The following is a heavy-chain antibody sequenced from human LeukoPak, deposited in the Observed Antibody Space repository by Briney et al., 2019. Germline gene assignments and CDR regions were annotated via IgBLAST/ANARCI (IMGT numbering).Heavy chain of an antibody. V-gene: IGHV1-2*02. CDR1: GYTFTGYY. Sequence: ASVKVSCKASGYTFTGYYMHWVRQAPGQGLEWMGWINPNSGGTNYAQKFQGRVTMTRDTSTSTAYTELRSLRSDDTAVYYCARCPYSSGWYPPYYYYGMDVWGQGTTVTVSS. CDR2: INPNSGGT. D-gene: IGHD6-19*01. CDR3: ARCPYSSGWYPPYYYYGMDV. J-gene: IGHJ6*02.